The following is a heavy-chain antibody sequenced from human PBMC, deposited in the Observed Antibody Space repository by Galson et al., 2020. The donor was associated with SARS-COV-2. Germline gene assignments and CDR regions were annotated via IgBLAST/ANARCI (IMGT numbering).Heavy chain of an antibody. V-gene: IGHV3-21*01. CDR1: GFTLSSYS. CDR2: ISGSSDYI. J-gene: IGHJ4*02. Sequence: KAGGSLRLSCVASGFTLSSYSMNWVRQAPGKGLEWVSSISGSSDYIQYADSLKGRFTVSRDNAKNSLFLQMNSLRAEDTAVYYCAREHDQLTASDYWGQGSLVTVSS. CDR3: AREHDQLTASDY. D-gene: IGHD2-21*02.